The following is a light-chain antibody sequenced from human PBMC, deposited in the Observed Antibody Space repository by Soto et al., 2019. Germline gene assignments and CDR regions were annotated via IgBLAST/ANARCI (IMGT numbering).Light chain of an antibody. V-gene: IGLV1-44*01. Sequence: QSVLTQAPSASGTPGQRVTISCSGSNSNIGSNTVSWYQQVPGTAPKVLIYNNDQRPSGVPDRLSGSKSGTSASLAIGGLQSEAEADYYCAAWDGSLNGWVFGGGTKLTVL. J-gene: IGLJ3*02. CDR2: NND. CDR1: NSNIGSNT. CDR3: AAWDGSLNGWV.